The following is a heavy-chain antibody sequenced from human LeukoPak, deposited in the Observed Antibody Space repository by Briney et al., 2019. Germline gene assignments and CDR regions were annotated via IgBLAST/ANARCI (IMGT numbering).Heavy chain of an antibody. D-gene: IGHD2-2*01. V-gene: IGHV6-1*01. CDR3: TKGDPAAMNY. Sequence: SQTLSLTCAISGYSVSSNSAAWNWIRQSQSRGLEWLGRTYYRSKWYNDYAVSVKSRITINPDTSKNQFSLQLNSVTPEDTAVHYCTKGDPAAMNYWGQGTLVTVSS. CDR2: TYYRSKWYN. J-gene: IGHJ4*02. CDR1: GYSVSSNSAA.